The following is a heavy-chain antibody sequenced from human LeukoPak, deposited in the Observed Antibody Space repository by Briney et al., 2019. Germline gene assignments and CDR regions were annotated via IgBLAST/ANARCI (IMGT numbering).Heavy chain of an antibody. Sequence: SETLSLTCAVYGGSFSGYYWSWIRQPPGKGLEWIGEINHSGSTNYNPSLKSRVTISVDTSKNQFSLKLSSVTAADTAVYYCARQIAAATYYYYYYGMDVWGQGTTVTVSS. J-gene: IGHJ6*02. D-gene: IGHD6-13*01. CDR3: ARQIAAATYYYYYYGMDV. CDR2: INHSGST. CDR1: GGSFSGYY. V-gene: IGHV4-34*01.